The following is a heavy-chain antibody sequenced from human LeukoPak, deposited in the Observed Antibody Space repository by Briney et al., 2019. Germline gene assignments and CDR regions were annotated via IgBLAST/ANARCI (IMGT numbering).Heavy chain of an antibody. Sequence: TETLSLTCTVSGGSLSSYHWTWIRETPGKGLLGIGYIYYSGIINYNPSLKSRVTISVDTSKNQFSLKLSSVTAADTAVYYCARHPCSGGSCYSIDYWGQGTLVTVSS. J-gene: IGHJ4*02. V-gene: IGHV4-59*08. CDR3: ARHPCSGGSCYSIDY. CDR1: GGSLSSYH. D-gene: IGHD2-15*01. CDR2: IYYSGII.